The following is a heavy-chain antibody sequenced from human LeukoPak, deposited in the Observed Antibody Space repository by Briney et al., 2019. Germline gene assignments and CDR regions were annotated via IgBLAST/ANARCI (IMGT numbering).Heavy chain of an antibody. Sequence: GRSLRLSCAASGFTFSSYGMHGVRQAPGKGLEWVAVISYDGSNKYYADSVKGRFTISRDNSKNTLYLQMNSLRAEDTAVYYCAKDTCTSCYVTDYWGQGTLVTVSS. J-gene: IGHJ4*02. CDR1: GFTFSSYG. D-gene: IGHD2-2*01. V-gene: IGHV3-30*18. CDR2: ISYDGSNK. CDR3: AKDTCTSCYVTDY.